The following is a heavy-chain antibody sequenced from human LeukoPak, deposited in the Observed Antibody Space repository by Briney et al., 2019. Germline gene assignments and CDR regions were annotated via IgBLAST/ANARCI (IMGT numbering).Heavy chain of an antibody. CDR1: GFTVSSNY. Sequence: GGSLGLSCAASGFTVSSNYMSWVRQAPGKGLEWVSVIYSGGSTYYADSVKGRFTIFRDNSKNTLYLQMSSLRAEDTALYYCARLWGSIWAFDIWGQGTMVTVSS. CDR3: ARLWGSIWAFDI. J-gene: IGHJ3*02. D-gene: IGHD7-27*01. CDR2: IYSGGST. V-gene: IGHV3-66*04.